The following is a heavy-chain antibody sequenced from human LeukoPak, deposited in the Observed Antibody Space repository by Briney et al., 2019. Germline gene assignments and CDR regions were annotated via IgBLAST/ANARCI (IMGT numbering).Heavy chain of an antibody. CDR1: GGSISSYY. D-gene: IGHD6-13*01. J-gene: IGHJ5*02. V-gene: IGHV4-59*01. CDR2: IYYSGST. CDR3: ARRNGFTRVYWFDP. Sequence: PSETLSLTCTVSGGSISSYYWSWIRQPPGKGLEWIGYIYYSGSTNYNPSLKSRVTIPVDTSKNQFSLKLSSVTAADTAVYYCARRNGFTRVYWFDPWGQGTLVTVSS.